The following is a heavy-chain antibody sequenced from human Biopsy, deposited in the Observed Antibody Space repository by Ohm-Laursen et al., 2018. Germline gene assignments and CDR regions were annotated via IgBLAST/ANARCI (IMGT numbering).Heavy chain of an antibody. J-gene: IGHJ5*02. Sequence: SETLSLTCTVSGGSISSSTTYYWAWLRQPPGKGLEWIGSIYNTATTFYNPSLKSRFTISVDTSTNQFSLKVSSVTAADTALYFCARHPTGFWFDPWGHGTLVTVSS. CDR2: IYNTATT. V-gene: IGHV4-39*01. CDR3: ARHPTGFWFDP. CDR1: GGSISSSTTYY.